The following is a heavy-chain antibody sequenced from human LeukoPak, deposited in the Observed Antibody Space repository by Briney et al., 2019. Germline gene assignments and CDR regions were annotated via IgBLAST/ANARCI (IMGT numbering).Heavy chain of an antibody. Sequence: GASVKVSCKAFGYTFTSYYMHWLRQAPGQGLEWMGIINPSGGSTSFAQKFQGRVTMTRDTSASTVYMDLNSLTSEDTAVYYCAKGLDTATVILTGVDYWGQGTLVTVSS. D-gene: IGHD5-18*01. CDR1: GYTFTSYY. J-gene: IGHJ4*02. CDR2: INPSGGST. V-gene: IGHV1-46*01. CDR3: AKGLDTATVILTGVDY.